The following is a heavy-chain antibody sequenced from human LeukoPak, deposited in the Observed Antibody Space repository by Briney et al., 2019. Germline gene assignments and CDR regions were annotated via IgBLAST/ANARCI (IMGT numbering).Heavy chain of an antibody. Sequence: GGSLRLSCAASGFTFSSYSMNWVRQAPGKGLEWASYISSGSNTIYYADSVKGRFTISRDNAKKSLYLQMNSLRDEDTAVYYCARDQNYYDSSGYDYWGQGTLVTVSS. CDR3: ARDQNYYDSSGYDY. D-gene: IGHD3-22*01. J-gene: IGHJ4*02. V-gene: IGHV3-48*02. CDR1: GFTFSSYS. CDR2: ISSGSNTI.